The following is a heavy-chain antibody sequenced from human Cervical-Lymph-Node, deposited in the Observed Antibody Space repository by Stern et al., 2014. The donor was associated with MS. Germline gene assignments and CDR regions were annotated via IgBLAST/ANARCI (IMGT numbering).Heavy chain of an antibody. J-gene: IGHJ6*02. CDR2: IDSSGYVI. D-gene: IGHD3-10*01. CDR1: GFTFSTYS. Sequence: EMKLVESGGGLVQPGGSLRLSCAASGFTFSTYSMKWVRQAPGKGLEWISYIDSSGYVIYYADSVKGRFTISRDNAKNSLYLQMDSLRAEDTAVYYCARFTRGSGMDVWGQGTKVTVSS. CDR3: ARFTRGSGMDV. V-gene: IGHV3-48*01.